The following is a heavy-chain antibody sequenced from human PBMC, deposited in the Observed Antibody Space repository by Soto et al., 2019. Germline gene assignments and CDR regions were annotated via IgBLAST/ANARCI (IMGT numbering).Heavy chain of an antibody. J-gene: IGHJ5*02. CDR2: IKQDGSEK. V-gene: IGHV3-7*03. CDR3: ARGRPVFEP. CDR1: GFAFSSYW. Sequence: EVQLVESGGGLVQPGGSLRLSGAAYGFAFSSYWMSWIRQAPGKGLEWVANIKQDGSEKYYVDSVKGRFTISRDNAKNSLYLQMNSLRAEDTAVYYCARGRPVFEPWGQGTLVTVSS.